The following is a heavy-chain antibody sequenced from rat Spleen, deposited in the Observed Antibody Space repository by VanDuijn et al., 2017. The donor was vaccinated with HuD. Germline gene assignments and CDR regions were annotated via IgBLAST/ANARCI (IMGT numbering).Heavy chain of an antibody. CDR3: TTWDYWHNRFDY. J-gene: IGHJ2*01. V-gene: IGHV5-27*01. CDR2: ITNIAGRT. D-gene: IGHD1-6*01. Sequence: EVQLVGSGGGLVQPGRSMTLSCAALRFTFSNYYMAWVRQAPGKGLEWVASITNIAGRTHYPASVKGRFTISRDIAKSTLFLQMNSLKSEDTATYCCTTWDYWHNRFDYWGQGVMVTVSS. CDR1: RFTFSNYY.